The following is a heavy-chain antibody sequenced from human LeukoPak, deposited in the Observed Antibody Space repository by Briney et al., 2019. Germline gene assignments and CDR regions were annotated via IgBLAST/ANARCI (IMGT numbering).Heavy chain of an antibody. CDR2: INPKSGGT. V-gene: IGHV1-2*02. CDR3: VRGPNWGNDY. CDR1: GYTFSDYY. Sequence: ASVKVSCKASGYTFSDYYMHWVRRAPGQGLEWMGWINPKSGGTNYAQKFQGRVTMTSDTSISTAYMEVSSMTSDDTAVYYCVRGPNWGNDYRGQGTLVIVSS. J-gene: IGHJ4*02. D-gene: IGHD7-27*01.